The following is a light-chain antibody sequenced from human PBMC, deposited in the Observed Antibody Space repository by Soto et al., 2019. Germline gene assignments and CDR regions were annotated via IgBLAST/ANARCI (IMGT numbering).Light chain of an antibody. CDR3: AAWDDSLSGVV. J-gene: IGLJ2*01. Sequence: QSVLTQPPSASGTPGQRVTISCSGSSSNIGSNYVYWYQQLPGTVPQLLIYRNSERPSGVPDRFPGSKSGTSASLAISGLRSEDEADYYCAAWDDSLSGVVFGGGTKLTVL. V-gene: IGLV1-47*01. CDR2: RNS. CDR1: SSNIGSNY.